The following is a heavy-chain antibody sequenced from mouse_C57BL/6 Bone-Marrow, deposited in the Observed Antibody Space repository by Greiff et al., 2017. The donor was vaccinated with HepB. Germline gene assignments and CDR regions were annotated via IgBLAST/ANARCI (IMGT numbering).Heavy chain of an antibody. J-gene: IGHJ4*01. CDR2: ISNLAYSI. CDR1: GFTFSDYG. V-gene: IGHV5-15*01. Sequence: EVKLMESGGGLVQPGGSLKLSCAASGFTFSDYGMAWVRQAPRKGPEWVAFISNLAYSIYYADTVTGRFTISRENAKTTLYLEMSSLRSEDTGIYYCARYEYSAMDYWGQGTSVTVSS. CDR3: ARYEYSAMDY. D-gene: IGHD2-10*02.